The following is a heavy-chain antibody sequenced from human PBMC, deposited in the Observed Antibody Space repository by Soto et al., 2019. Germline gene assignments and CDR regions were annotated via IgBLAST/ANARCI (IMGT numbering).Heavy chain of an antibody. CDR3: ARGLTRYSSSPRAYNWFDP. CDR2: INHRGST. D-gene: IGHD6-6*01. J-gene: IGHJ5*02. Sequence: QVQLQQWGAGLLKPSETLSLTCAVYGGSFSGYYWSWIRQPPGKGLEWIGEINHRGSTNYNPSLKSRVTISVDTSKNQFSLKLSSVTAADTAVYYCARGLTRYSSSPRAYNWFDPWGQGTLVTVSS. V-gene: IGHV4-34*01. CDR1: GGSFSGYY.